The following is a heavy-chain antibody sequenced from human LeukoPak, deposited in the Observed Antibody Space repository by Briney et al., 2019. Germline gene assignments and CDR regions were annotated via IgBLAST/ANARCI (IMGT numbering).Heavy chain of an antibody. V-gene: IGHV1-46*01. Sequence: ASVKVSCKASGYTFTSYYMHWVRQAPGQGLEWMGMINPSGGGTSYAQKFQGRVTMTRDTSTSTVYMELSSLRSGDTAVYYCARDWDGYNFIDYWGQGTLVTVSS. CDR3: ARDWDGYNFIDY. D-gene: IGHD5-24*01. CDR1: GYTFTSYY. J-gene: IGHJ4*02. CDR2: INPSGGGT.